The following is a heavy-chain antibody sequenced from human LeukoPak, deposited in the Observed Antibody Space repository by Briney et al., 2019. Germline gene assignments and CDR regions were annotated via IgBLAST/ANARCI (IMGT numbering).Heavy chain of an antibody. J-gene: IGHJ4*02. CDR3: IGEGSAGCFDY. V-gene: IGHV3-48*03. Sequence: GVSLRLSCAASGFTFSSYDMNWVRQAPWKGLEWVSHIYSSGSDIYYADSVKGRFTISRDNAKNSLYLQMDSLGAEDTAVYYCIGEGSAGCFDYWGQGTLVAVSS. CDR2: IYSSGSDI. D-gene: IGHD2-15*01. CDR1: GFTFSSYD.